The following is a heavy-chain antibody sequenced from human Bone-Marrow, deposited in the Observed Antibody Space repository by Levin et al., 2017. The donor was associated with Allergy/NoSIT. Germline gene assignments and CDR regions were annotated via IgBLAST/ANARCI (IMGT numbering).Heavy chain of an antibody. Sequence: PSETLSLTCTVSGVSISSDYWGWVRQTPGKGLEYIGHIYNSGSTNYNPSLQSRVTISIDTSKNQFSLKLTSVTAADTAVYFCARWRPIDYWGQGILVTVSS. CDR2: IYNSGST. V-gene: IGHV4-59*01. CDR3: ARWRPIDY. D-gene: IGHD5-12*01. J-gene: IGHJ4*02. CDR1: GVSISSDY.